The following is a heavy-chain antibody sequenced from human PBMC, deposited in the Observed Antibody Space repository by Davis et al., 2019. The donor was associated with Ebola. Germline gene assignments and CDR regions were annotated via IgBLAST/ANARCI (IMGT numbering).Heavy chain of an antibody. D-gene: IGHD4-11*01. CDR3: ARAYYSNYFPYYYYGMDV. CDR1: GFTFSSYA. Sequence: GESLKISCAASGFTFSSYAMHWVRQAPGKGLEWVAVISYDGSNKYYADSVKGRFTISRDNSKNTLYLQMNSLRAEDTAVYYCARAYYSNYFPYYYYGMDVWGQGTTVTVSS. V-gene: IGHV3-30-3*01. CDR2: ISYDGSNK. J-gene: IGHJ6*02.